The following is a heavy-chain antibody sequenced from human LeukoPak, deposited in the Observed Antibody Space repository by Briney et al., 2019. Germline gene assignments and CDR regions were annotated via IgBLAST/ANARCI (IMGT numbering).Heavy chain of an antibody. V-gene: IGHV4-31*03. CDR1: GGSISSGGYY. CDR3: ARSRGGIYYDSLGDALDI. J-gene: IGHJ3*02. Sequence: SETLSLTCTVSGGSISSGGYYWSWIRQHPGKGLEWIGYIYYSGSTYYNPSLKSRVTISVDTSKNQFSLKLSSVTAADTAVYYCARSRGGIYYDSLGDALDIWGQGTMVTVSS. D-gene: IGHD3-22*01. CDR2: IYYSGST.